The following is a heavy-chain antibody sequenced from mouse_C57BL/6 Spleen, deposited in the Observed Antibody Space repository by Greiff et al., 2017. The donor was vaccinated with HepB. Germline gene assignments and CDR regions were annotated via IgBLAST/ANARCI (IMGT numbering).Heavy chain of an antibody. J-gene: IGHJ3*01. CDR3: ARGDDYPWFAY. V-gene: IGHV1-82*01. Sequence: QVQLQQSGPELVKPGASVKISCKASGYAFSSSWMNWVKLRPGKGLEWIGRIYPGDGDTNYNGKFKGKATLTADKSSSTAYMQLSSLTSEDSAVYFCARGDDYPWFAYWGQGTLVTVSA. D-gene: IGHD2-4*01. CDR1: GYAFSSSW. CDR2: IYPGDGDT.